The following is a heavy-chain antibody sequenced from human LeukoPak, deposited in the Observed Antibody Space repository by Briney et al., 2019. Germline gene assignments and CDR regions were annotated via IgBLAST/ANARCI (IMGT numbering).Heavy chain of an antibody. J-gene: IGHJ6*02. Sequence: PSQTLSLTCTVSVGSISSGSYYWSWIRQPAGKGLEWIGRIYTSGSTNYNPSLKSRVTISVDTSKKQFSLKLSSVTAADTGVYYCARWDVWGQGTTVTVSS. CDR2: IYTSGST. V-gene: IGHV4-61*02. CDR3: ARWDV. CDR1: VGSISSGSYY.